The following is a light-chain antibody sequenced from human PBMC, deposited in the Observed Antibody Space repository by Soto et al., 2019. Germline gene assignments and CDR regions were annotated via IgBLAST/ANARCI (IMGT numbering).Light chain of an antibody. V-gene: IGLV1-47*01. CDR3: SSYTSSSTVV. CDR2: KTN. CDR1: SSNIGNNY. Sequence: QSVLTQPPSASGTPGQRVTISCSGSSSNIGNNYVFWYQQLPGAAPKLLIYKTNQRASGVPDRFSGSKSGTSASLAISGLRSEDEADYYCSSYTSSSTVVFGGGTKLTVL. J-gene: IGLJ2*01.